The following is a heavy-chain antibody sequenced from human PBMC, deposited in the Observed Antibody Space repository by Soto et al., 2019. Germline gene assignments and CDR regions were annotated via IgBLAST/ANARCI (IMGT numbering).Heavy chain of an antibody. CDR1: GFSVTSDY. Sequence: PGGSLRLSCAASGFSVTSDYMSWVRQAPGKGLEWVSAVYGGGTTYHADSVKGRFTMSRDNSQNTLYLQMTSLRVEDTAVYYCVRAPQGDFWGQGTLVTVSS. CDR3: VRAPQGDF. CDR2: VYGGGTT. J-gene: IGHJ4*02. V-gene: IGHV3-53*01.